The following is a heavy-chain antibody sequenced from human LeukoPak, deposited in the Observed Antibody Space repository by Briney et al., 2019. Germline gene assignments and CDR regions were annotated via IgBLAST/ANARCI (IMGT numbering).Heavy chain of an antibody. D-gene: IGHD6-19*01. CDR3: ARAGSSGWSRGPFDY. J-gene: IGHJ4*02. CDR1: GGSISSYY. Sequence: SETLSLTCTVSGGSISSYYWSWIRQPAGKGLERIGRIYTSGSTNYNPSLKSRVTMSVDTSKNQFSLKLSSVTAADTAVYYCARAGSSGWSRGPFDYWGQGTLVTVSS. CDR2: IYTSGST. V-gene: IGHV4-4*07.